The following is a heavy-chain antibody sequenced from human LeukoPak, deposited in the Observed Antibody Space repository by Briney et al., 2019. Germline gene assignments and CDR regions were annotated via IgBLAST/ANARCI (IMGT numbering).Heavy chain of an antibody. D-gene: IGHD3-16*01. CDR1: GFTFSNYW. CDR2: INERATII. CDR3: VRDLILVWTPGDDFDH. V-gene: IGHV3-74*01. Sequence: PGGSLRLSYAASGFTFSNYWMHWVRQAPGKGLEWVSRINERATIISYADSVKGRFTISRENARNTLYLQMNSLTAEDTAVYYCVRDLILVWTPGDDFDHWGQGTLVTVSS. J-gene: IGHJ4*02.